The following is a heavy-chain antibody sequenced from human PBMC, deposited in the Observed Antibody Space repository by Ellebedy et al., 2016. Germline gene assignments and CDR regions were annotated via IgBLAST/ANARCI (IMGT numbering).Heavy chain of an antibody. CDR2: ISAYKGDT. V-gene: IGHV1-18*01. J-gene: IGHJ3*02. CDR3: ARGVDFWSGKLDDAFDI. CDR1: GYTFTSYG. Sequence: ASVKVSXKVSGYTFTSYGISWVRQAPGQGLEWMGWISAYKGDTNYAQKFQGRVTMTRDTSTSTVYMELSSLRSEDTAVYYCARGVDFWSGKLDDAFDIWGQGTMVTVSS. D-gene: IGHD3-3*01.